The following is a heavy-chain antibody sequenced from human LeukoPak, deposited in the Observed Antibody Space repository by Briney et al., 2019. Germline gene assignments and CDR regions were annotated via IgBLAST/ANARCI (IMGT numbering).Heavy chain of an antibody. J-gene: IGHJ4*02. D-gene: IGHD3-22*01. CDR1: GFTFSSYA. V-gene: IGHV3-23*01. CDR3: AKESSGYYDY. Sequence: GGSLRLSCAASGFTFSSYAMSWVRQAPGKGLEWVAVTVGGGDGTYYADSVKGRFTISRDNSNNTLYLQMNSLRAEDTAVYYCAKESSGYYDYWGQGTLVTVSS. CDR2: TVGGGDGT.